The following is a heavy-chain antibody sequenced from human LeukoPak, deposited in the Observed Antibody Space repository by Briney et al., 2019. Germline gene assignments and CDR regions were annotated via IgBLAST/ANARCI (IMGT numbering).Heavy chain of an antibody. V-gene: IGHV4-38-2*02. Sequence: KTSETLSLTCTVSGYSISTLSNWGWIRQSPGKGLEWVAIIYHGGSTYYNPSLRGRVTISMDTSKNQISLTLTSVTAADTAVYYCAREKALMDHYDFSGYDWEYWGQGSLVIVSS. D-gene: IGHD3-22*01. J-gene: IGHJ4*02. CDR2: IYHGGST. CDR3: AREKALMDHYDFSGYDWEY. CDR1: GYSISTLSN.